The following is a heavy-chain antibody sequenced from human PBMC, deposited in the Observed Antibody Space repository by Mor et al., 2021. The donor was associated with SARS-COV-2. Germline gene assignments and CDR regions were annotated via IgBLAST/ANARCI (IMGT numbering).Heavy chain of an antibody. CDR2: GST. Sequence: GSTYYNPSLKSRVTISVDTSKNQFSLKLRSVTAADTAVYYCARPSTDSSGQNAF. J-gene: IGHJ3*01. V-gene: IGHV4-31*02. CDR3: ARPSTDSSGQNAF. D-gene: IGHD3-22*01.